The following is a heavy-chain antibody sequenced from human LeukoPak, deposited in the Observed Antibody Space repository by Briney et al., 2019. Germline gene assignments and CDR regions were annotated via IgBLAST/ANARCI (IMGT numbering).Heavy chain of an antibody. V-gene: IGHV3-20*04. CDR3: AGGDRNGWYFDY. J-gene: IGHJ4*02. CDR2: INWNGGST. D-gene: IGHD6-19*01. Sequence: PGGSLRLSCAASGFRFEDHGMSWVRQGPGKGLEWVSGINWNGGSTGYGDSVKGRFTISRDNAKNSLYLQMSSLRAEDTALYYCAGGDRNGWYFDYWGQGVLVTVSS. CDR1: GFRFEDHG.